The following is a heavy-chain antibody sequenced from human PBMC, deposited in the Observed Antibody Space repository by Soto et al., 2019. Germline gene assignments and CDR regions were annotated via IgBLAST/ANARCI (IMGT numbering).Heavy chain of an antibody. J-gene: IGHJ4*02. Sequence: ASETLSLTCAVYGGSFSGYYWSWIRQPPGKGLEWIGEINHSGSTNYNPSLKSRVTISVDTSKNQFSLKLSSVTAADTAVYYCARWGHYYDSSGYYSRTFDYWGQGTLVTVSS. V-gene: IGHV4-34*01. D-gene: IGHD3-22*01. CDR2: INHSGST. CDR1: GGSFSGYY. CDR3: ARWGHYYDSSGYYSRTFDY.